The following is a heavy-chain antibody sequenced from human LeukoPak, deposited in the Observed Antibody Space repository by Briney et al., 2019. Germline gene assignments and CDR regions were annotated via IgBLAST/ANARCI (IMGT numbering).Heavy chain of an antibody. D-gene: IGHD3-10*01. CDR3: ARLMYYYGSGSYRPGWFDS. CDR2: ISAYNGNT. CDR1: GYTFTSYG. V-gene: IGHV1-18*01. Sequence: ASVKVSCKASGYTFTSYGISWVRQAPGQGLEWMGWISAYNGNTNYAQKLQGRVTMTTDTSTSTAYMELRSLRSDDTAVYYCARLMYYYGSGSYRPGWFDSWGQGTLVTVSS. J-gene: IGHJ5*01.